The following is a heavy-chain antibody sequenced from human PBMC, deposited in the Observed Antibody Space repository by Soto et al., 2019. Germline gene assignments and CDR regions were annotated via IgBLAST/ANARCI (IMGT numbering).Heavy chain of an antibody. V-gene: IGHV3-30-3*01. CDR3: ARDGTRTVTTDYGMDV. Sequence: QVQLVESGGGVVQPGRSLRLSCAASGFTFSSYAMHWVRQAPGKGLEWVAVISYDGSNKYYADSVKGRFTISRDNSKKTLYLQMNSLRAEDTAVYYCARDGTRTVTTDYGMDVWGQGTTVTVSS. J-gene: IGHJ6*02. CDR2: ISYDGSNK. CDR1: GFTFSSYA. D-gene: IGHD4-17*01.